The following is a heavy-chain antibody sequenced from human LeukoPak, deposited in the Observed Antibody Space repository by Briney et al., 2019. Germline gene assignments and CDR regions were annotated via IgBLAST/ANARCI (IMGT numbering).Heavy chain of an antibody. J-gene: IGHJ4*02. V-gene: IGHV4-34*01. CDR3: ASRLETGFDY. CDR1: GGSFSGDY. D-gene: IGHD6-6*01. Sequence: SETLSLTCAVYGGSFSGDYWSWICQPPGKGLEWIGEINHSGSTNYNPSLKSRVTISVDTSKNQFSLKLSSVTAADTAAYYCASRLETGFDYWGQGTLVTASS. CDR2: INHSGST.